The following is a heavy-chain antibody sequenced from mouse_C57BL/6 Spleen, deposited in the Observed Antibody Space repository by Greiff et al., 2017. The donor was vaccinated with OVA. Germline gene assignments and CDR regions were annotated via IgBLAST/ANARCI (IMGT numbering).Heavy chain of an antibody. J-gene: IGHJ3*01. D-gene: IGHD2-5*01. V-gene: IGHV5-16*01. CDR2: INYDGSST. Sequence: EVHLVESEGGLVQPGSSMKLSCTASGFTFSDYYMAWVRQVPEKGLEWVANINYDGSSTYYLDSLKSRFIISRDNAKNILYLQMSSLKSEDTATYYCASAHYSNFWFAYWGQGTLVTVSA. CDR3: ASAHYSNFWFAY. CDR1: GFTFSDYY.